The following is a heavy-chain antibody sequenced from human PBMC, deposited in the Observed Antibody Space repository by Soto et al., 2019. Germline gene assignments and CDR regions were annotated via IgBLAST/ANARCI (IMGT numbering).Heavy chain of an antibody. D-gene: IGHD1-26*01. CDR2: INHSGST. CDR1: GGSFSGYY. CDR3: ARSIVGATGYYYYGMDV. Sequence: SETLSLTCAVYGGSFSGYYWSWIRQPPGKGLEWIGEINHSGSTNYNPSLKSRVTISVDTSKNQFSLKLSSVTAADTAVYYCARSIVGATGYYYYGMDVWGQGTTVT. J-gene: IGHJ6*02. V-gene: IGHV4-34*01.